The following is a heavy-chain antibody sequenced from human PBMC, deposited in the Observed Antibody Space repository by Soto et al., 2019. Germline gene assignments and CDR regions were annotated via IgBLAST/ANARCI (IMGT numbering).Heavy chain of an antibody. J-gene: IGHJ6*02. Sequence: ASVKVSFKASGYTFTSYGISWVRQAPGQGLEWMGWISAYNGNTNYAQKLQGRVTMTTDTSTSTAYMELRSLRSDDTAVYYCARESDYGDYGWGYYYGMDVWGQGTTVTVSS. CDR1: GYTFTSYG. CDR2: ISAYNGNT. CDR3: ARESDYGDYGWGYYYGMDV. V-gene: IGHV1-18*04. D-gene: IGHD4-17*01.